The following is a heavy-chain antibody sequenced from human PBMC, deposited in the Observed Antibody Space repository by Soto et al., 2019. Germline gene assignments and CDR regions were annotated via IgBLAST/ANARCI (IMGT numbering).Heavy chain of an antibody. V-gene: IGHV1-18*01. J-gene: IGHJ4*02. CDR2: ISAYNGNT. CDR1: GYTFNSYG. D-gene: IGHD3-22*01. Sequence: ASVKVSCKASGYTFNSYGIRWVPQETGQGLEWMGWISAYNGNTNYAQKLQGRVTMTTDTSTSTAYMELRSLRSDDTAVYYCARVDSTDSGGYCGSSRAFDYLGKGTLVPVAS. CDR3: ARVDSTDSGGYCGSSRAFDY.